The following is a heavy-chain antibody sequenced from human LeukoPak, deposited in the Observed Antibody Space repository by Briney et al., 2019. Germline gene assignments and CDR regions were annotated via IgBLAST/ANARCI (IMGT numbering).Heavy chain of an antibody. CDR2: IHYTGRT. V-gene: IGHV4-39*01. J-gene: IGHJ5*02. CDR3: ARQGSMTRGGYWLDP. Sequence: PWETLSLTCTVSGASINTTNFYWAWIRQPPGKRLESIGNIHYTGRTYSNASLNSRVTISVDTPENQFSLKLTSVSAADTAVYYCARQGSMTRGGYWLDPWGRGTLVIVSS. CDR1: GASINTTNFY. D-gene: IGHD3-10*01.